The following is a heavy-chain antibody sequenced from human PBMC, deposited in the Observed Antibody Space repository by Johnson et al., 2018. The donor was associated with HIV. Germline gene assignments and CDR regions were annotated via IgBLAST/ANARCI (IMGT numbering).Heavy chain of an antibody. J-gene: IGHJ3*02. V-gene: IGHV3-20*04. CDR3: ARERRSTNTWYVRDAFDI. Sequence: VQLVESGGGVVRPGGSLRLSCAASGFTFDDYAMNWVRQAPGKGLEWVSGFTWDGDRTAYADSVKGRFIISRDNAKKSLYVQMNSLRAEDTALYYCARERRSTNTWYVRDAFDIWGQGTMVTVSS. CDR1: GFTFDDYA. CDR2: FTWDGDRT. D-gene: IGHD2-2*01.